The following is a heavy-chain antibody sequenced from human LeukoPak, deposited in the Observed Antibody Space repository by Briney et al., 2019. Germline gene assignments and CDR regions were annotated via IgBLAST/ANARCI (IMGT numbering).Heavy chain of an antibody. Sequence: ASVKVSCKASGGTFSSYAISWVRQAPGQGLEWMGGIIPIFGTTNYAQKFQDRVTITADKSTSTAYMELSSLRSEDTAVYYCACPQRGPGGYYTDFWGQGTLVTVSS. CDR1: GGTFSSYA. J-gene: IGHJ4*02. V-gene: IGHV1-69*06. CDR3: ACPQRGPGGYYTDF. CDR2: IIPIFGTT. D-gene: IGHD3-10*01.